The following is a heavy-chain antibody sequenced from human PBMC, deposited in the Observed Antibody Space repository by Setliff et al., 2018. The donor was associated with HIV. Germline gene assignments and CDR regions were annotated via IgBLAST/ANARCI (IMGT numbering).Heavy chain of an antibody. D-gene: IGHD2-8*01. Sequence: SETLSLTCTVSGGSLTSHFWSWIRQPPGRGLEWIGSIYYTGRTNYNPSLKSRIIMSVDTSKNQFSLRVTSVTAADTALYYCAKYVCLDNMCQGFDYWGQGSLVTVSS. J-gene: IGHJ4*02. CDR1: GGSLTSHF. CDR2: IYYTGRT. CDR3: AKYVCLDNMCQGFDY. V-gene: IGHV4-59*11.